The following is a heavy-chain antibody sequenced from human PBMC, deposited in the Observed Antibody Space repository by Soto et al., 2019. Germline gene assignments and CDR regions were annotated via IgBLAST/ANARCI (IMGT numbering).Heavy chain of an antibody. V-gene: IGHV1-69*06. CDR3: ARRGSLPLARRGYYYYGMDV. CDR2: IIPIFGTA. Sequence: QVQLVQSGAEVKKPGSSVKVSCKASGGTFSSYAISWVRQAPGQGLEWMGGIIPIFGTANYAQKFQGRVTITEDKATSTAYMELSSLRSEDTAVYYCARRGSLPLARRGYYYYGMDVWGQGTTVTVSS. CDR1: GGTFSSYA. J-gene: IGHJ6*02. D-gene: IGHD3-10*01.